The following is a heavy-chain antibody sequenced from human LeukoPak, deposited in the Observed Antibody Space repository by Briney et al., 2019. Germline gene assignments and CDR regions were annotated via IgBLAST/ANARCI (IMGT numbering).Heavy chain of an antibody. CDR2: IYSRGLTRGST. V-gene: IGHV4-4*08. CDR1: GGSLSSYY. J-gene: IGHJ5*02. D-gene: IGHD2/OR15-2a*01. CDR3: ARSDSRVWFDP. Sequence: PSETLSLTCTVSGGSLSSYYWTWIRQPPGKGLEWIGYIYSRGLTRGSTNYNPSLKSRVTISVDTSKNQFSLKLSFVTAADTAVYYCARSDSRVWFDPWGQGTLVTVSS.